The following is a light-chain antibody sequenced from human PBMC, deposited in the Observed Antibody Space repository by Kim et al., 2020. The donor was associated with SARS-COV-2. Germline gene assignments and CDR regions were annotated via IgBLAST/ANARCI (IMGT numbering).Light chain of an antibody. CDR3: MQSLQMPRYT. CDR1: QSLLHSNGYNY. V-gene: IGKV2-28*01. Sequence: DIVLTQSPLSLPVTPGEPASISCKSSQSLLHSNGYNYLDWYLQKPGQSPQLLIYLGFNRASGVSDRFTGSGSGTDFTLKISRVEAEDVGIYYCMQSLQMPRYTFGQGTKLEI. J-gene: IGKJ2*01. CDR2: LGF.